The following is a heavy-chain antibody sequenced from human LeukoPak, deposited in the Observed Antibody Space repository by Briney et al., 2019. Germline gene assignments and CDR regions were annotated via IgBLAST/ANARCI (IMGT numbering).Heavy chain of an antibody. V-gene: IGHV1-69*04. D-gene: IGHD3-22*01. CDR2: IIPILGIA. J-gene: IGHJ5*02. CDR1: GYTFTSYG. Sequence: ASVKVSCKASGYTFTSYGISWVRQAPGQGLEWMGRIIPILGIANYAQKFQGRVTITADKSTSTAYMELSSLRSEDTAVYYCARSAHSSGYYLSAVWFDPWGQGTLVTVSS. CDR3: ARSAHSSGYYLSAVWFDP.